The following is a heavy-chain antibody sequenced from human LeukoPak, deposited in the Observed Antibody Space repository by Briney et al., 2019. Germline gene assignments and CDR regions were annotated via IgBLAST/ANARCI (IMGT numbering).Heavy chain of an antibody. CDR3: ARLGFCSGGRCLSDY. CDR1: GFTVSSNY. V-gene: IGHV3-53*04. D-gene: IGHD2-15*01. J-gene: IGHJ4*02. Sequence: GGSLRLSCAASGFTVSSNYMSWVRQAPGKGLEWVSIIYSGGSTYYADSVKGRFTISRHNSKNTLYLQMNSLRAEDTAVYYCARLGFCSGGRCLSDYWGQGTLVTVSS. CDR2: IYSGGST.